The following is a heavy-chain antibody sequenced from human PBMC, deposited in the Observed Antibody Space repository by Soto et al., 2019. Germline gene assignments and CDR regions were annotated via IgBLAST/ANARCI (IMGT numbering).Heavy chain of an antibody. D-gene: IGHD6-13*01. J-gene: IGHJ5*02. CDR3: ARGIAAAGSVLHWGYREFDP. V-gene: IGHV4-34*01. Sequence: SETLSLTCAVYGGSFSGYYWSWIRQPPGKGLEWIGEINHSGSTNYNPSLKSRVTISVDTSKNQFSLKLSSVTAADTAVYYCARGIAAAGSVLHWGYREFDPWGQGTLVTVSS. CDR1: GGSFSGYY. CDR2: INHSGST.